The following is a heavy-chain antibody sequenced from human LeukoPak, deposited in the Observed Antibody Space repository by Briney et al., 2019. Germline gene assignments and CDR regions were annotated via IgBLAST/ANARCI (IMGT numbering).Heavy chain of an antibody. Sequence: PGGSLRLSCAAFGFTFSSYAMTWVRQAPGKGLEWVSTISGSGGSTYYADSVKGRFTISRDNSKNTLYLQMNSLRAEDAAVYYCLYGYRIAHYWGQGTLVTVSS. D-gene: IGHD5-18*01. CDR3: LYGYRIAHY. CDR1: GFTFSSYA. V-gene: IGHV3-23*01. CDR2: ISGSGGST. J-gene: IGHJ4*02.